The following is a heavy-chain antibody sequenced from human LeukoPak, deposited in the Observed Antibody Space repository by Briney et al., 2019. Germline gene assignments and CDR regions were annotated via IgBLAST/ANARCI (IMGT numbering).Heavy chain of an antibody. D-gene: IGHD3-10*01. CDR2: ISYDGSNK. J-gene: IGHJ4*02. CDR3: ARDPTYYGSGML. V-gene: IGHV3-30*04. Sequence: GGSLRLSCAASGFTFSSYAMHWVRQAPGKGLEWVAVISYDGSNKYYADSVKGRFTISRDNSKNTPYLQMNSLRAEDTAVYYCARDPTYYGSGMLWGQGTLVTVSS. CDR1: GFTFSSYA.